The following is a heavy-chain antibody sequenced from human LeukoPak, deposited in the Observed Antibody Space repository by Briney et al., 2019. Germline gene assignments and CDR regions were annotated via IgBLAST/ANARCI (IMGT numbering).Heavy chain of an antibody. Sequence: SGALSLTCAVSGGSISSSNWWSWVRQPPGKGLEWIGEIYHSGSTNYNPSLKSRVTISVDKSKNQFSLKLSSVTAADTAVYYCARGQVDIVATGNWFDPWGQGTLVTVSS. D-gene: IGHD5-12*01. CDR3: ARGQVDIVATGNWFDP. CDR2: IYHSGST. CDR1: GGSISSSNW. J-gene: IGHJ5*02. V-gene: IGHV4-4*02.